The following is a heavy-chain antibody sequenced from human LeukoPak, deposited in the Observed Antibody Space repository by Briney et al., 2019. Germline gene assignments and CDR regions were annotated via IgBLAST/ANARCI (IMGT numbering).Heavy chain of an antibody. CDR3: AKDRLGAILYFDY. J-gene: IGHJ4*02. V-gene: IGHV3-7*03. D-gene: IGHD1-26*01. CDR1: GFTFSSHW. Sequence: GGSLRLSCAASGFTFSSHWMSWVRQAPGKGLEWVANIKRDGSEKNYVDSVKGRFTISRDNAKNSLYLQMNSLRAGDTAVYYCAKDRLGAILYFDYWGQGTLVTVSS. CDR2: IKRDGSEK.